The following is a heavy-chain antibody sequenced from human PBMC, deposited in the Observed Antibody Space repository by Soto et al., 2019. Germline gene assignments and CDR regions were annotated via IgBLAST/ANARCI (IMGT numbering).Heavy chain of an antibody. CDR2: ISGSGDKT. V-gene: IGHV3-23*01. CDR1: GFAFNDFA. CDR3: AKGASHAPFEK. J-gene: IGHJ4*02. Sequence: LRLSCAASGFAFNDFAMNWVRQAPGKGPEWLSTISGSGDKTFHSDSVKGRFNISRDNSNNKMFLQMNSLRAEDTAIYYCAKGASHAPFEKWGRGTLVTVSS.